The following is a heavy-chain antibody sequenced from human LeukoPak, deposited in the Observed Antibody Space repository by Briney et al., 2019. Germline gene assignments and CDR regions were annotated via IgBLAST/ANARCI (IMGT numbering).Heavy chain of an antibody. CDR3: ARDVGIFGVVTIPYYYYGMDV. Sequence: GGSLRLSCAASGFTFSTYWMSWVRQAPGKGLYWVANINRDGSEKYYVDSVKGRFTISRDNAKNSLYLQMNSLRAEDTAVYYCARDVGIFGVVTIPYYYYGMDVWGQGTTVTVSS. V-gene: IGHV3-7*01. CDR1: GFTFSTYW. J-gene: IGHJ6*02. D-gene: IGHD3-3*01. CDR2: INRDGSEK.